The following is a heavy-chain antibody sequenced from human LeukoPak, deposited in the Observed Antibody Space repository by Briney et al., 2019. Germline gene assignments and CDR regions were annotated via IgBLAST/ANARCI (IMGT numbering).Heavy chain of an antibody. Sequence: QPGGSLRLSCAASGFTFSNYWMIWVRQAPGKGLELVGNIKQDGSEKRYADSVRGRFSISRDNAQTSLYLKMNSLRAEDTAVYYCARASDPWLQLTWGQGTLVTVSS. J-gene: IGHJ5*02. CDR3: ARASDPWLQLT. V-gene: IGHV3-7*05. CDR2: IKQDGSEK. CDR1: GFTFSNYW. D-gene: IGHD5-24*01.